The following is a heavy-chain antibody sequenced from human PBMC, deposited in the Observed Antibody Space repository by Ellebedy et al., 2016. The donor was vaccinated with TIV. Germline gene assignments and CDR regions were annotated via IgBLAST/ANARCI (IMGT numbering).Heavy chain of an antibody. CDR1: GFGFSGYG. J-gene: IGHJ6*01. CDR3: AVRSSYFYGLDV. D-gene: IGHD6-6*01. V-gene: IGHV4-34*01. Sequence: ESLKISXAASGFGFSGYGMSWVRQAPGKGLEWIGEVSHSGTTNYNPSLKSRVTMSVDSSKRQVSLKLSSVTAADTGLYYCAVRSSYFYGLDVWGQGTTVAVSS. CDR2: VSHSGTT.